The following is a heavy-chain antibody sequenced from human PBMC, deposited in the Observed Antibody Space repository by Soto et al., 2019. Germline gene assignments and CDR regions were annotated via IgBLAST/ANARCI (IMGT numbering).Heavy chain of an antibody. V-gene: IGHV3-23*01. CDR1: GFSFSNYA. CDR3: AKDLIDYSNSYFDY. CDR2: ITSVGYT. D-gene: IGHD4-4*01. J-gene: IGHJ4*02. Sequence: EVQLLESGGGLVQPGGSLRLSCATSGFSFSNYAMSWVRQAPGKGLEWVAAITSVGYTYYVDSLKGRFTISRDNSKNTLYLQMTSMRAEDTAVYYCAKDLIDYSNSYFDYWGQGTLVTVSS.